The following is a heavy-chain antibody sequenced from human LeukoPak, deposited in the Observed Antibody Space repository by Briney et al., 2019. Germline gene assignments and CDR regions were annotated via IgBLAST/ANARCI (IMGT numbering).Heavy chain of an antibody. D-gene: IGHD4-23*01. CDR2: IGSSGSTV. Sequence: GGSLRLSCAASGLTFSAYEMNWVRQPPGKVLEWVSYIGSSGSTVYYADSLKGPFTISRDNAKNSLYMQMESLRDEDTAIYYCARDTLEYSNSPDALDIWGQGTMVTVSS. J-gene: IGHJ3*02. CDR1: GLTFSAYE. V-gene: IGHV3-48*03. CDR3: ARDTLEYSNSPDALDI.